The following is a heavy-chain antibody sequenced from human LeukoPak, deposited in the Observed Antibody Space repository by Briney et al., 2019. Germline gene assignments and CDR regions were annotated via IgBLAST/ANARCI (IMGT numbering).Heavy chain of an antibody. Sequence: ASVKVSCKASGYTFTSYYIHWVRQAPGQGLEWMGIINPSDGTTSYAQKFQGRVTMTRDTSTSTVYMELNSLRSEDTAVYYCGRVFAAGVWFDYWGQGTLVAVSS. D-gene: IGHD2-8*01. V-gene: IGHV1-46*01. CDR1: GYTFTSYY. CDR3: GRVFAAGVWFDY. J-gene: IGHJ4*02. CDR2: INPSDGTT.